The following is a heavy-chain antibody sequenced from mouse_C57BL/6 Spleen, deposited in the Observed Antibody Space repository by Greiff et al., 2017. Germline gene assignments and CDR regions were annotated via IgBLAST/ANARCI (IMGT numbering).Heavy chain of an antibody. CDR3: ARGDSSGSFAY. CDR2: IHPNSGST. D-gene: IGHD3-2*02. Sequence: VQLQQPGAELVKPGASVKLSCKASGYTFTSYWLHWVKQRPGQGLEWIGMIHPNSGSTNYNEKFKSKATLTVDKSSSTAYMQLSSLTSEDSAVYYCARGDSSGSFAYWGQGTLVTVSA. V-gene: IGHV1-64*01. CDR1: GYTFTSYW. J-gene: IGHJ3*01.